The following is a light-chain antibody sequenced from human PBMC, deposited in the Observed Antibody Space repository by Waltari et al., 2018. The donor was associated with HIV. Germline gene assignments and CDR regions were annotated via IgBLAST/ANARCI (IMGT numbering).Light chain of an antibody. CDR2: DSS. V-gene: IGKV3-15*01. CDR1: QSVSAN. J-gene: IGKJ1*01. Sequence: EIVVTQFPAALSVFPGERASLSCIVSQSVSANLAWYHQVAGQAPRLLISDSSNRATGVPDRFSGSGSGTHFTLSISSLQSEDSGVYYCQQYSDWPRAFGLGTKVEV. CDR3: QQYSDWPRA.